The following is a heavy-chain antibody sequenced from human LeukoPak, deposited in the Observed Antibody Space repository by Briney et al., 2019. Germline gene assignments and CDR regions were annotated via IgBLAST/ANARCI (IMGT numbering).Heavy chain of an antibody. CDR2: IWYDGSNK. CDR1: GFTFSSYG. CDR3: AKNGDYRSYYYYYYMDV. J-gene: IGHJ6*03. Sequence: GGSLRLSCAASGFTFSSYGMHWVRQAPGKGLEWVAVIWYDGSNKYYADSVKGRFTISRDNSKNTLYLQMNSLRAEDAAVYYCAKNGDYRSYYYYYYMDVWGKGTTVTVSS. V-gene: IGHV3-33*06. D-gene: IGHD4-17*01.